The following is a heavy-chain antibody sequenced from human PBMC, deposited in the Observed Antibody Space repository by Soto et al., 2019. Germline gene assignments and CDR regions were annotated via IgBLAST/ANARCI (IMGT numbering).Heavy chain of an antibody. J-gene: IGHJ5*02. CDR2: ISDSGAGT. CDR3: AKDARRTGIVGQWVA. V-gene: IGHV3-23*01. Sequence: GGSLRLSCVGSGFMFSAYAMTWVRQAPGKGLEWVSSISDSGAGTYFAESVKGRFTVSRDNANNRLFLQMNSLRAEDTAVYYCAKDARRTGIVGQWVAWGQGTLVTVSS. D-gene: IGHD1-26*01. CDR1: GFMFSAYA.